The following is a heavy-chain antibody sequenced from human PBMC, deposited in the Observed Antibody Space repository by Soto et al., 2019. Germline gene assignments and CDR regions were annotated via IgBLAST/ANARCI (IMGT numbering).Heavy chain of an antibody. Sequence: PSQPLSGTCAISGDSVSSNRASCSCIRQSPSRGLEWLGRTNYRSKWYHDYAVSVKSRITINPDTSKNQFSLQLDSVTPDDTAVYYCARDAHDQITMVRGIIPDFFDYWGQVALV. D-gene: IGHD3-10*01. J-gene: IGHJ4*02. CDR1: GDSVSSNRAS. V-gene: IGHV6-1*01. CDR2: TNYRSKWYH. CDR3: ARDAHDQITMVRGIIPDFFDY.